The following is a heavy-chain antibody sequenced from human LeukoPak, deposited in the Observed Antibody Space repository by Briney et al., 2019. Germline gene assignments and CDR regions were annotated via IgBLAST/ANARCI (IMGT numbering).Heavy chain of an antibody. CDR1: GFTFEDYA. J-gene: IGHJ4*02. Sequence: GGSLRVSCAASGFTFEDYAMHWVRQVLGKGLEWVSGISWNSGSIGYADSVKGRFTISRDNAKNSLYLQMNSLRPEDTALYYCAKDIDRYCSSTSCYGAFDYWGQGTLVTVSS. D-gene: IGHD2-2*01. CDR2: ISWNSGSI. CDR3: AKDIDRYCSSTSCYGAFDY. V-gene: IGHV3-9*01.